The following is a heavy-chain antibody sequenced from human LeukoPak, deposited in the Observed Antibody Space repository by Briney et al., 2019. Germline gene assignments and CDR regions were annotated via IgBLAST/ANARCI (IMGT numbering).Heavy chain of an antibody. V-gene: IGHV4-4*07. CDR2: IYTSGST. CDR1: GGSISSYY. J-gene: IGHJ6*02. Sequence: PSETLSLTRTVSGGSISSYYWSWIRQPAGKGLEWIGRIYTSGSTNYNPSLKSRVTMSVDTSKNQFSLKLSSVTAADTAVYYCARGVVPAALYGMDVWGQGTTVTVSS. D-gene: IGHD2-2*01. CDR3: ARGVVPAALYGMDV.